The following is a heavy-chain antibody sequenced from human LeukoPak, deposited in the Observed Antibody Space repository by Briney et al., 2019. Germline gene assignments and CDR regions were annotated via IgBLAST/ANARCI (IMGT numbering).Heavy chain of an antibody. CDR1: GFTFSSYS. Sequence: GGSLRLSCAASGFTFSSYSMNWVRQAPGKGLEWVSYISSSSSTMYYADSVKGRFTISRDNAKNSLYLQMNSLRAEDTALYYCAKDTVDIVATAFDYWGQGTLVTVSS. CDR2: ISSSSSTM. CDR3: AKDTVDIVATAFDY. J-gene: IGHJ4*02. D-gene: IGHD5-12*01. V-gene: IGHV3-48*04.